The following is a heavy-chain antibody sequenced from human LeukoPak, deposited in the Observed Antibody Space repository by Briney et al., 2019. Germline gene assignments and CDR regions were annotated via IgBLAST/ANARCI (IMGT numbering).Heavy chain of an antibody. J-gene: IGHJ4*02. V-gene: IGHV1-18*04. D-gene: IGHD2-2*02. CDR1: GYTFTSYG. CDR3: ARDARLRGVVPAAIGY. CDR2: ISAYNGNT. Sequence: ASVKVSCKASGYTFTSYGISWVRQAPGQGLEWMGWISAYNGNTNYAQKPQGRVTMTTDTSTSTAYMELRSLRSDDTAVYYCARDARLRGVVPAAIGYWGQGTLVTVSS.